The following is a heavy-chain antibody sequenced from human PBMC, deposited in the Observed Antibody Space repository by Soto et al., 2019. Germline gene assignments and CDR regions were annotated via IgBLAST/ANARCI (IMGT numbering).Heavy chain of an antibody. CDR1: GFTFSSYS. CDR3: ARDQPGYSYGYGLGY. Sequence: GGSLRLSCAASGFTFSSYSMNWVRQAPGKGLEWVSSISSSSSYIYYADSVKGRFTISRDNAKNSLYLQMNSLRAEDTAVYYCARDQPGYSYGYGLGYWGQGTLVNVS. D-gene: IGHD5-18*01. V-gene: IGHV3-21*01. CDR2: ISSSSSYI. J-gene: IGHJ4*02.